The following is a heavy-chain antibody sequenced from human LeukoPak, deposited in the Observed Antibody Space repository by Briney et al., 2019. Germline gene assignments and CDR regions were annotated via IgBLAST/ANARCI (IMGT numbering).Heavy chain of an antibody. D-gene: IGHD3-10*01. Sequence: SETLSLTCTVSGGSIRDSEDHWTWIRQHPGKGLEWIGYTPNSYYPDSNPSLKSRVTISLDTSKNQFSSKLTSVTAADTAVYYCAREPTQPLRFGEFHPFDNWGQGTLVTVSA. J-gene: IGHJ4*02. V-gene: IGHV4-31*03. CDR3: AREPTQPLRFGEFHPFDN. CDR2: TPNSYYP. CDR1: GGSIRDSEDH.